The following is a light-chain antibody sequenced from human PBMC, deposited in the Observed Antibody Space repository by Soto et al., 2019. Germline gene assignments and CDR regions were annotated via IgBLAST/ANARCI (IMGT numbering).Light chain of an antibody. V-gene: IGLV1-40*01. CDR2: GNS. Sequence: QSVLPQPPSVSGAPGQRVTISCTGSSSNIGAGYDVYWYQQLPGTAPKLLIYGNSNRPSGVTDRFSGTKSGTSASLAITGLQSEDEAYYYCQSYDSSLSVLFGGGTKLTVL. CDR1: SSNIGAGYD. J-gene: IGLJ2*01. CDR3: QSYDSSLSVL.